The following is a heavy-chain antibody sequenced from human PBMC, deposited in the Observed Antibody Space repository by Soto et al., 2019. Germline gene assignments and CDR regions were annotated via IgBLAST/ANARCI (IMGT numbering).Heavy chain of an antibody. J-gene: IGHJ3*02. Sequence: GGSLRLSCAASGFTFSSYWMSWVRQAPGKGLEWVANIKQDGSEKYYVDSVKGRFTISRDNAKNSLYLQMNSLRAEDTAVYYCARDLCLWFGERCAFDIWGQGTMVTVSS. D-gene: IGHD3-10*01. CDR1: GFTFSSYW. CDR3: ARDLCLWFGERCAFDI. V-gene: IGHV3-7*01. CDR2: IKQDGSEK.